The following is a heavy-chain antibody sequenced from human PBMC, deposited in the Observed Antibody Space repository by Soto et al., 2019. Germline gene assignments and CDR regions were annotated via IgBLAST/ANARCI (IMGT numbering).Heavy chain of an antibody. CDR1: GFTFSSYA. J-gene: IGHJ4*02. CDR3: AKGALGYYSDSSGYFDY. D-gene: IGHD3-22*01. Sequence: GGSLRLSCAASGFTFSSYAMSWVRQAPGKGLEWVSAISGSGGSTYYADSVKGRLTISRDNSKNTLYLQMNSLRAEDTAVYYCAKGALGYYSDSSGYFDYWGQGTLVTVSS. V-gene: IGHV3-23*01. CDR2: ISGSGGST.